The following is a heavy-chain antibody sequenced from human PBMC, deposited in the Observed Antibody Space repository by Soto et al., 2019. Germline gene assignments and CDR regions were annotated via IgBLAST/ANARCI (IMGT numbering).Heavy chain of an antibody. CDR3: AILPLSLRGANNAFDI. CDR2: IKQNGSER. J-gene: IGHJ3*02. D-gene: IGHD2-15*01. V-gene: IGHV3-7*01. Sequence: PGGSLRLSCAASGFTFSSYWMRWVRQAPGQGLEWVTNIKQNGSERYYEDSVKGRFTTSRDNVKNSLYLQMSSLRAEDTDVYYCAILPLSLRGANNAFDIWGQGTMVTVAS. CDR1: GFTFSSYW.